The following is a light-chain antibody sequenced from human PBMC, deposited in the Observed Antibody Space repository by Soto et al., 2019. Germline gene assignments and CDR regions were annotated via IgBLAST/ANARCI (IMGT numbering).Light chain of an antibody. Sequence: QSVLTQPASVSGSPGQSITISCTGTSSDVGGYNSVSWYQQHPGKAPKLMIYDVSNRPSGVSNRFSGSKSGNTASLTISGLQAEDEADYYCSSYTSSSTQVVFGGGTKLTVL. CDR1: SSDVGGYNS. V-gene: IGLV2-14*01. J-gene: IGLJ2*01. CDR3: SSYTSSSTQVV. CDR2: DVS.